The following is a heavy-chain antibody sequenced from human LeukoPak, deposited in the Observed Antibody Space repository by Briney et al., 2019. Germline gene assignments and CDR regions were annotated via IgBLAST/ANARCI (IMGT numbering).Heavy chain of an antibody. Sequence: GGSPRLSCTASTFSFSDYGMHWVRQAPGMGLEWVAVLSYDGSDTYYVDSVKGRFTISRDNSKNTLYLQMNNLRSDDTGVYYCARAPYYYDTSGFLIWGQGTMVTVSS. CDR2: LSYDGSDT. V-gene: IGHV3-30*03. CDR3: ARAPYYYDTSGFLI. CDR1: TFSFSDYG. J-gene: IGHJ3*02. D-gene: IGHD3-22*01.